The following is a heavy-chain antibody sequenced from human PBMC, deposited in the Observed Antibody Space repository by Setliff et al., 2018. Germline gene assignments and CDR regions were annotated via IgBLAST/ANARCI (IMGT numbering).Heavy chain of an antibody. D-gene: IGHD3-10*02. CDR2: INPHGSEK. V-gene: IGHV3-7*01. Sequence: PSETLSLTCTVSGGSISSRSYYWGWIRQPPGKGLEWLASINPHGSEKYYADSVKGRFTISRDNAKNSLSLQMNNLRTEDTAVYYCLGAGTCSYWGQGTLVTVSS. CDR3: LGAGTCSY. CDR1: GGSISSRSYY. J-gene: IGHJ4*02.